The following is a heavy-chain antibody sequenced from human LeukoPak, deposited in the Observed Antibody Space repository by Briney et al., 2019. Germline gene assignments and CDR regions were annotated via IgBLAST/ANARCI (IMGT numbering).Heavy chain of an antibody. CDR3: ARGYDSSGRIGGVPGDY. Sequence: ASVKVSCKASGYTFTSYYMHWVRQAPGQGLEWMGIINPSGGSTSYAQKFQGRVTMTRDMSTSTVYMELSSLRSEDTAVYYCARGYDSSGRIGGVPGDYWGQGTLVTVSS. CDR1: GYTFTSYY. CDR2: INPSGGST. D-gene: IGHD3-22*01. J-gene: IGHJ4*02. V-gene: IGHV1-46*01.